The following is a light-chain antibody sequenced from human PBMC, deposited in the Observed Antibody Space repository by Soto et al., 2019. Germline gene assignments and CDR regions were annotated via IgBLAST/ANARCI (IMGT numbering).Light chain of an antibody. CDR3: QQSSTSPLT. V-gene: IGKV3-20*01. CDR2: DAS. CDR1: QSVPKNY. Sequence: EIVLTQSTGTLSLSPGDRATLSCRASQSVPKNYLAWYQQKPGQAPRLLIHDASSRATGIPDRFSGSGSGTDFTLTISRLEPEDFVVYYCQQSSTSPLTFGGGTKVEIK. J-gene: IGKJ4*01.